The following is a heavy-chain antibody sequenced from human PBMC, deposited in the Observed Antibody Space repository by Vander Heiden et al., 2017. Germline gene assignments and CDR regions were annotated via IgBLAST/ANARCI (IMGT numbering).Heavy chain of an antibody. CDR3: ARGHLRNSGSYADWFDP. Sequence: QVQLQQWGAGLLKRSETLSLNCAVYGGSLSGSYWRWIRQPPGKGLECIGEISHSGSTNYNPSLNSRVTISVDTSKNQFSLKLSSVTAADTAVYYCARGHLRNSGSYADWFDPWGQGTLVTVSS. CDR2: ISHSGST. J-gene: IGHJ5*02. V-gene: IGHV4-34*01. D-gene: IGHD1-26*01. CDR1: GGSLSGSY.